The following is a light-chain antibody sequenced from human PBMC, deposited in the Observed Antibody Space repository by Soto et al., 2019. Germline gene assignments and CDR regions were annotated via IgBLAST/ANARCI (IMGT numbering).Light chain of an antibody. J-gene: IGLJ1*01. CDR3: YSYAGGFTYV. CDR2: EAN. CDR1: RSDVGSYSL. Sequence: QSVLTQPASVSGSPGQSITISCTGTRSDVGSYSLVSWYQQHPGKAPKLIIYEANKRPSGISHRFSGSKSGNTAFLTISGLQAEDEADYYCYSYAGGFTYVFGTGTKVTVL. V-gene: IGLV2-23*01.